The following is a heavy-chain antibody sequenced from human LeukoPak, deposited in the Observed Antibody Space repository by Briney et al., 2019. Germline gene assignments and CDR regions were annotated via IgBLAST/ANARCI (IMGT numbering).Heavy chain of an antibody. Sequence: PGRSLRLSCAASGFTFSSYGMHWVRQAPGKGLEWGAVISYDGSNKYYADSVKGRFTISRDNSKNTLYLQMNSLRAEDTAVYYCAKGEAYCGGDCPMKLGEGYYFDYWGQGTLVTVSS. CDR1: GFTFSSYG. V-gene: IGHV3-30*18. J-gene: IGHJ4*02. D-gene: IGHD2-21*02. CDR3: AKGEAYCGGDCPMKLGEGYYFDY. CDR2: ISYDGSNK.